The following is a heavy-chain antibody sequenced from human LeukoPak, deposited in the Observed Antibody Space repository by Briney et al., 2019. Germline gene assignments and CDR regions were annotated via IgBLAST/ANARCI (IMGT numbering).Heavy chain of an antibody. V-gene: IGHV5-51*01. CDR2: IYPGDSDT. CDR3: AIIEFGEERDGYNFDY. Sequence: GESLKISCKGSGYSFTSYWIGWVRQMPGKGLEWMGTIYPGDSDTRYSPSFQGQVTISADKSISTAYLQWSSLKASDTAMYYCAIIEFGEERDGYNFDYWGQGTLVTVSS. J-gene: IGHJ4*02. CDR1: GYSFTSYW. D-gene: IGHD5-24*01.